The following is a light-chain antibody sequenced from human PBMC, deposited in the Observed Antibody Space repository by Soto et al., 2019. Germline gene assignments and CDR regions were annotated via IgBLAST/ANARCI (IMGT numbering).Light chain of an antibody. CDR3: QQTYSGPLT. J-gene: IGKJ4*02. Sequence: EIVMTQSPAPVPVSPGEGGTLACRASQSVSSNLAWYQQKPGQAPRVLIYGASTRATGIPSRFSGSGAGTDFTLTITSLQPEDFATYYCQQTYSGPLTFGGGTKVDIK. V-gene: IGKV3-15*01. CDR2: GAS. CDR1: QSVSSN.